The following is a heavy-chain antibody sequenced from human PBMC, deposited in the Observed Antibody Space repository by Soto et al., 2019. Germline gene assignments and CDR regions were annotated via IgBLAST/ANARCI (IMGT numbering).Heavy chain of an antibody. J-gene: IGHJ3*02. CDR3: AKDRAPGPEAFDI. CDR2: ISDNGGST. CDR1: GFTFSSYA. Sequence: PGGSLRLSCAASGFTFSSYAMSWVRQAPGKGLEWVSAISDNGGSTYYADSVKGRFTIPRDNSKNTLYLQMNSLRAEDTAVYYCAKDRAPGPEAFDIWGQGTMVTVSS. V-gene: IGHV3-23*01.